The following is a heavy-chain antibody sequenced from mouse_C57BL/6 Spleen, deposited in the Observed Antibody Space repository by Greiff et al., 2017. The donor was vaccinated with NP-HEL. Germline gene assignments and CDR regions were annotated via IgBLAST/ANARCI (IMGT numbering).Heavy chain of an antibody. D-gene: IGHD1-1*01. Sequence: VQGVESGAELVRPGASVKLSCKASGYTFTDYYINWVKQRPGQGLEWIARIYPGSGNTYYNEKFKGKATLTAEKSSSTAYMQLSSLTSEDSAVYFCARRAVVGMDYWGQGTSVTVSS. CDR1: GYTFTDYY. CDR3: ARRAVVGMDY. J-gene: IGHJ4*01. CDR2: IYPGSGNT. V-gene: IGHV1-76*01.